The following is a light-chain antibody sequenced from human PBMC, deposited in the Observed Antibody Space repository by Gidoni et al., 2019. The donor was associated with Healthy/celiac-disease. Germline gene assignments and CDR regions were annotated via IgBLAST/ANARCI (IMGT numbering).Light chain of an antibody. CDR1: SSNIGSNT. V-gene: IGLV1-44*01. CDR2: SNN. J-gene: IGLJ1*01. CDR3: AAWDDSLNAL. Sequence: QSVLPQPPSASGTPGQGVTISCSGSSSNIGSNTVNWYQQLPGTAPKLLIYSNNQRPSGVPDRFSGSKSGTSASLAISGLQSEDEADYYCAAWDDSLNALFGTGTKVTVL.